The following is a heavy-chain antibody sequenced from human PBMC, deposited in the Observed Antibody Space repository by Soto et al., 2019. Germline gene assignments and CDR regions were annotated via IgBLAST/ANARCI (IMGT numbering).Heavy chain of an antibody. CDR1: GGTFSSYT. J-gene: IGHJ4*02. V-gene: IGHV1-69*08. CDR3: AREAPSYPRAFDY. Sequence: QVQLVQSGAEVKKPGSSVKVSCKASGGTFSSYTISWVRQAPGQGLEWMGRIIPILGIANYAQKFQGRVTITADKSTSTAYMELISLRSEDTAVYYCAREAPSYPRAFDYWGQGTLVTVSS. D-gene: IGHD1-26*01. CDR2: IIPILGIA.